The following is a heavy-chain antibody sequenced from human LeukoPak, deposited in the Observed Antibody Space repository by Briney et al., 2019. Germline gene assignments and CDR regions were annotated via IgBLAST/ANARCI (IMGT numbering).Heavy chain of an antibody. D-gene: IGHD6-19*01. J-gene: IGHJ5*02. Sequence: GASVKVSCKASGYTFTGYYIHWVRQAPGQGLEWMGWINPNSGGTNYAQKFQGRVTMTRDTSISTAYMELSRLRSDDTAVYYCARDVAGDEGNWFDPWGQGALVTVSS. CDR2: INPNSGGT. V-gene: IGHV1-2*02. CDR1: GYTFTGYY. CDR3: ARDVAGDEGNWFDP.